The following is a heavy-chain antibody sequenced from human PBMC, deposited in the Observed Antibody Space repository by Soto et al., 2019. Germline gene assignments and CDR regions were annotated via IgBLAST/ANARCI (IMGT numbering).Heavy chain of an antibody. CDR1: GGTFSSYA. CDR2: IIPIFGTA. Sequence: QVQLVQSGAEVKKPGSSVKVSCKASGGTFSSYAISWVRQAPGQGLEWMGGIIPIFGTANYAQKFQGRVTIPADEATSTGYMELSSLRSEDTAGYYCASSPCSGGSCYSVRWFDPWGQGTLVTVSS. CDR3: ASSPCSGGSCYSVRWFDP. J-gene: IGHJ5*02. D-gene: IGHD2-15*01. V-gene: IGHV1-69*12.